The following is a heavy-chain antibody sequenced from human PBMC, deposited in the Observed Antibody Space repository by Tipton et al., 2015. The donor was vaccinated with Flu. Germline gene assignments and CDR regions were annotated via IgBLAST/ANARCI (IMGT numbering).Heavy chain of an antibody. V-gene: IGHV1-18*01. Sequence: QLVQSGAEVKKPGASVKVSCTASGYRFNSYAISWMRQAPGQGLEWMGWISAYNGDTKFAQILQGRITMTTDTSTSTAYMELRGLRSDDTAVYYCARVGAIFGEVTARRRGDLDYWGQGILVSVSS. CDR3: ARVGAIFGEVTARRRGDLDY. CDR2: ISAYNGDT. J-gene: IGHJ4*02. D-gene: IGHD2-21*02. CDR1: GYRFNSYA.